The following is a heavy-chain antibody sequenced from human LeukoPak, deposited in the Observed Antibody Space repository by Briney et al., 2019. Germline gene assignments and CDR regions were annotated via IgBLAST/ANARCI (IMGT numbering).Heavy chain of an antibody. J-gene: IGHJ4*02. CDR2: ISYDGSNK. V-gene: IGHV3-30*04. D-gene: IGHD6-19*01. CDR1: GFTFSSYA. Sequence: GGSLRLSCAASGFTFSSYAMHWVRQAPGKGLEWVAVISYDGSNKYYADSVKGRFTISRDNSKNTLYLQMNSLRGEDTAVYYCVKDSSGWYDFDYWGQGTLVTVS. CDR3: VKDSSGWYDFDY.